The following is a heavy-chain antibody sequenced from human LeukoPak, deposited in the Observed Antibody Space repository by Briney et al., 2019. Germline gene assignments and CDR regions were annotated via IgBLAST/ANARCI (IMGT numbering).Heavy chain of an antibody. V-gene: IGHV3-33*01. J-gene: IGHJ5*02. D-gene: IGHD1-1*01. CDR3: ARDQGTSTTAPKRKGRFDP. CDR2: IWYDGSND. CDR1: GFTFSQYA. Sequence: GRSLRLSCAASGFTFSQYAMHWVRQAPGKGLEWVAAIWYDGSNDYYADSVKGRFTISRDNSKSTLSLQMNSLRDEDTAVYYCARDQGTSTTAPKRKGRFDPWGQGTLVTVSS.